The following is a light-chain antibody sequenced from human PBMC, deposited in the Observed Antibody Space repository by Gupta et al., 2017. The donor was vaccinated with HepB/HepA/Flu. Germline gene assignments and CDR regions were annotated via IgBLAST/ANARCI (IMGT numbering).Light chain of an antibody. CDR1: SSNIGKNA. Sequence: SLLTPPPSLSAAPPPRVTISCSGSSSNIGKNAVNWYQQLPGKAPKLLIYYDDLRPSGVADRFSGSKSGTSASLAISGLQAEDEADYYCAAWDDSRNGWVFGGGTKLTVL. CDR3: AAWDDSRNGWV. J-gene: IGLJ3*02. CDR2: YDD. V-gene: IGLV1-36*01.